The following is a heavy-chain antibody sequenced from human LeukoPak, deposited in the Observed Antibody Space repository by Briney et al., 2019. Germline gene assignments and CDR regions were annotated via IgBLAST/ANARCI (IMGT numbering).Heavy chain of an antibody. CDR1: GFTFSSYA. CDR2: ISGSGGST. Sequence: GSLRLSCAASGFTFSSYAMSWVRQAPGKGLEWVSAISGSGGSTYYADSVKGRFTISRDNSKNTLYLQMNSLRAEDTAVYYCAKVLWFGDTRDYWGQGTLVTVSS. D-gene: IGHD3-10*01. J-gene: IGHJ4*02. CDR3: AKVLWFGDTRDY. V-gene: IGHV3-23*01.